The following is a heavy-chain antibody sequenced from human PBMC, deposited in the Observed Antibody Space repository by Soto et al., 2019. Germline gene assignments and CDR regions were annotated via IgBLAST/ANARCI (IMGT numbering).Heavy chain of an antibody. D-gene: IGHD4-17*01. Sequence: QVQVVESGGGVVQPGRSLRLSCAASGFTFRSYPMHWVRQAPGKGLEWVAVISSDGSNKYYADSVKGRFTISRDNSMNTLYLQMNDLSGEDTAVYYCARPTAVTTNWFDPWGQGTLVTVSS. CDR1: GFTFRSYP. V-gene: IGHV3-30-3*01. CDR3: ARPTAVTTNWFDP. CDR2: ISSDGSNK. J-gene: IGHJ5*02.